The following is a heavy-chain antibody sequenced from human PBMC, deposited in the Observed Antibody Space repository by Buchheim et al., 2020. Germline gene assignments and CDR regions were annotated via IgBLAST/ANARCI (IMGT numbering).Heavy chain of an antibody. CDR1: GFPFSRYS. J-gene: IGHJ6*04. CDR3: ARHKAYSDFACGDYDNDGMDV. V-gene: IGHV3-48*01. Sequence: EVQLVESGGTLVQPGGSLRLSCVGSGFPFSRYSMSWVRQAPGKGLAWVSHISNTRSSIYYADSLMGRFTISRDDDKSSLYLQMNRLKVEDTAVDFCARHKAYSDFACGDYDNDGMDVWGKGTT. D-gene: IGHD4-11*01. CDR2: ISNTRSSI.